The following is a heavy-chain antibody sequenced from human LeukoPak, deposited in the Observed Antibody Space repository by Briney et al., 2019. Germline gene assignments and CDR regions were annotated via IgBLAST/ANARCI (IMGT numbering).Heavy chain of an antibody. CDR3: ARLITMIVDY. Sequence: PGGSLRLSCAASGFTFSSYSMNWVRQAPGKGLEWVSSISSSSYIYYADSVKGRFTISRDNAKNSLYLQMNGLRAEDTAVYYCARLITMIVDYWGQGTLVTVSS. V-gene: IGHV3-21*01. D-gene: IGHD3-22*01. CDR1: GFTFSSYS. CDR2: ISSSSYI. J-gene: IGHJ4*02.